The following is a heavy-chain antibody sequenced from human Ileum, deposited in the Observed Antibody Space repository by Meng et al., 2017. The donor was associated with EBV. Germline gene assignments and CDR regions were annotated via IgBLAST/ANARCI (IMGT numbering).Heavy chain of an antibody. D-gene: IGHD3-22*01. CDR2: ISPYNGNT. J-gene: IGHJ3*02. CDR3: ARAGIDYFDSSGYVLDI. CDR1: GYSFLDYG. V-gene: IGHV1-18*04. Sequence: QGVLVESGHGMKRHGASVKVSCKASGYSFLDYGISWVRQAPGQGLEWMGWISPYNGNTYYAQKSQDRVTMTTDTSTSTAYVELRSLRSDETAVYYCARAGIDYFDSSGYVLDIWGQGTLVTVSS.